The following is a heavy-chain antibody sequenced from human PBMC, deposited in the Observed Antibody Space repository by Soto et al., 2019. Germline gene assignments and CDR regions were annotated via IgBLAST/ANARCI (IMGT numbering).Heavy chain of an antibody. D-gene: IGHD1-26*01. J-gene: IGHJ4*02. Sequence: QVQLVESGGGVVQPGRSLRLSCAASGFTFSSYGMHWFRQAPGKGLEWVAVIWFDGSDEYYADSVKGRFTISRDNSKNTLYLQMNSLRAEDTAVYYCARDVHGHRYSRVPIEYWGQGTLVTVSS. CDR3: ARDVHGHRYSRVPIEY. CDR1: GFTFSSYG. V-gene: IGHV3-33*01. CDR2: IWFDGSDE.